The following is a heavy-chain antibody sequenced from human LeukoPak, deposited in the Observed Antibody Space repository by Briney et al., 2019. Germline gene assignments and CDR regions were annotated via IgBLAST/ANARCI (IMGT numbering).Heavy chain of an antibody. J-gene: IGHJ5*02. V-gene: IGHV5-51*01. CDR2: IYPGDSDT. CDR3: ARLSGYSYGQHPDWLDP. D-gene: IGHD5-18*01. CDR1: GYTFTRHW. Sequence: GESLKISCKGSGYTFTRHWIAWVRKMPGKGLEYMGSIYPGDSDTRYSPSFEGQVTISVDKSISSAYVQWSSLKASDTAMYYCARLSGYSYGQHPDWLDPWGQGTLVTVSS.